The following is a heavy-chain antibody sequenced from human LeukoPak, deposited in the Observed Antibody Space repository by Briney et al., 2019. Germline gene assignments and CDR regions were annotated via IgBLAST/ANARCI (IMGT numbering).Heavy chain of an antibody. CDR2: IYYSGST. Sequence: SETLSLTCTVSGGSISSYYWSWIRQPPGKGLEWIGYIYYSGSTNYNPSLKSRVTISVDTSKNQFSLKLSSVTAADTAVYCCARASWKGSSLTEHWGQGTLVTVSS. D-gene: IGHD1-14*01. V-gene: IGHV4-59*01. CDR1: GGSISSYY. CDR3: ARASWKGSSLTEH. J-gene: IGHJ4*02.